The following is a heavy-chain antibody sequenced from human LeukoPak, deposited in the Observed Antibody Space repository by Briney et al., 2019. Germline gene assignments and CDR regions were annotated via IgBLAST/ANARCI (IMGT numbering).Heavy chain of an antibody. CDR2: IIPIFGTA. CDR3: ARKGGTVAAAGRPRPTQYNWFDP. J-gene: IGHJ5*02. D-gene: IGHD6-13*01. Sequence: AASVKVSCKASGGTFSSYAISWVRQAPGQGLEWMGGIIPIFGTANYAQTFQGRVTITADESTGTAYMELSSLRSEDTAVYYCARKGGTVAAAGRPRPTQYNWFDPWGQGTLVTVSS. V-gene: IGHV1-69*13. CDR1: GGTFSSYA.